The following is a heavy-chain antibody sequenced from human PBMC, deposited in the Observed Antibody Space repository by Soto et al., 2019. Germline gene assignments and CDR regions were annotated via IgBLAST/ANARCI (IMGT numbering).Heavy chain of an antibody. CDR3: ARGVIH. Sequence: QVQLQESGPGLVKPSQTLSLTCTVSGGSISSGGYYWSWIRQHPGKGLEWIGYSYYSGSTSYNPSLQSRLTLSVDTSKTPFSLQLSSVTAADTAVYYCARGVIHWGQGTLVTVSS. CDR1: GGSISSGGYY. D-gene: IGHD3-16*02. V-gene: IGHV4-31*03. J-gene: IGHJ4*02. CDR2: SYYSGST.